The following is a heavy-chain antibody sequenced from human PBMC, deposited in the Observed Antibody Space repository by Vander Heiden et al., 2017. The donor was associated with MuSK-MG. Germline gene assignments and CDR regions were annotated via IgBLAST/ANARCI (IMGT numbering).Heavy chain of an antibody. D-gene: IGHD3-16*02. V-gene: IGHV1-69*01. Sequence: GTFSSYAISWVRQAPGQGLEWMGGIIPIFGTANYAQKFQGRVTMTADESTSTAYMELSSLRSEDTAVYYCARAEGFPYDYIGGSYRRGAFDIWGQGTMVTVSS. CDR3: ARAEGFPYDYIGGSYRRGAFDI. J-gene: IGHJ3*02. CDR2: IIPIFGTA. CDR1: GTFSSYA.